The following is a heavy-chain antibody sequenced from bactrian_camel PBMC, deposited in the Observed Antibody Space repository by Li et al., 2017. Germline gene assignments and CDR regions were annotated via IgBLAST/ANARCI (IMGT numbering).Heavy chain of an antibody. CDR1: GLPFGGTD. V-gene: IGHV3S55*01. D-gene: IGHD7*01. Sequence: HVQLVESGGGSVLAGGSLSLSCTASGLPFGGTDLGWYRQIPDKAREGVAGIESDGSTSYADSVKGRFTISQDRAKNTLYLQMNSLKPEVSALYYCVADPSVFPVCRIGVMRTDYRGQGTQVTVS. J-gene: IGHJ4*01. CDR3: VADPSVFPVCRIGVMRTDY. CDR2: IESDGST.